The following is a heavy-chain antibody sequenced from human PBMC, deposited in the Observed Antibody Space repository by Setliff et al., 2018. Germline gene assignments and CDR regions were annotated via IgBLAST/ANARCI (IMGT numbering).Heavy chain of an antibody. CDR1: GGSIISSTYN. Sequence: SETLSLTCSVSGGSIISSTYNWGWIRQPPGKGLEWIGSIYYSGTTYYNPSLESRITMSVDTSNNRFSLKLTSVTAADTAVYYCARLVFYYDSSGYYYFDYWGQGTLVTVSS. CDR2: IYYSGTT. D-gene: IGHD3-22*01. V-gene: IGHV4-39*01. CDR3: ARLVFYYDSSGYYYFDY. J-gene: IGHJ4*02.